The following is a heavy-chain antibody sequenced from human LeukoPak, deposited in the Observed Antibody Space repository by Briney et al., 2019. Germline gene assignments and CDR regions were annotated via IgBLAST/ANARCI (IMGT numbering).Heavy chain of an antibody. D-gene: IGHD3-9*01. J-gene: IGHJ5*02. V-gene: IGHV4-4*07. CDR3: ARDLPYYDILTGYYNPPYNWFDP. Sequence: SETLSLTCTVSGGSISSYYWSWIRQPAGKGLEWIGRIYTSGSTNYNPSLKSRVTMSVDTSKNQFSLKLSSVTAADTAVYYCARDLPYYDILTGYYNPPYNWFDPWGQGTPVTVSS. CDR2: IYTSGST. CDR1: GGSISSYY.